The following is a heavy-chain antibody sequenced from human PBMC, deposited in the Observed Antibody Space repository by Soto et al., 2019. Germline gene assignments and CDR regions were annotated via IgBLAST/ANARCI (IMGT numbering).Heavy chain of an antibody. V-gene: IGHV5-51*01. CDR1: GYSFTSYW. J-gene: IGHJ6*02. D-gene: IGHD7-27*01. CDR3: ARITGEYYYYYYGMDV. CDR2: IYPGDSDT. Sequence: PGESLKISCKGSGYSFTSYWIGWVRQMPGKGLEWMGIIYPGDSDTRYSPSFQGQVTISADKSISTAYLQWSSLKASDTAMYYCARITGEYYYYYYGMDVWGQGTTVTVSS.